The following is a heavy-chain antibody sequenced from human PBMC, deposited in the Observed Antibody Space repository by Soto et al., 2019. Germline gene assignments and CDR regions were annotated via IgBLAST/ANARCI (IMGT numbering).Heavy chain of an antibody. V-gene: IGHV1-24*01. J-gene: IGHJ4*02. CDR2: IDPEDGAT. CDR1: GDSFNDYY. D-gene: IGHD6-19*01. Sequence: GASVKVSCKTSGDSFNDYYIHWVRQAPGQGLEWMGGIDPEDGATIYAQKFQGRVTMTEDASTDTAYMELSSLRSEDTAVYYCATDSGSGWLFDYWGQGTLVTVSS. CDR3: ATDSGSGWLFDY.